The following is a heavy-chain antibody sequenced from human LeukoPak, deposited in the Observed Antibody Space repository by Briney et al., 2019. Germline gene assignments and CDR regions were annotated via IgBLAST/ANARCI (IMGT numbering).Heavy chain of an antibody. CDR2: IYYSGST. Sequence: SETLSLTCTVSGGSISGDYWSWIRQPPGKGLEWIGYIYYSGSTNYNPSLKSRVTISVDTSKNQFSLKLSSVTAADTAVYYCARVCSAGTPHNWFDPWGQGTLVTVSS. V-gene: IGHV4-59*01. CDR3: ARVCSAGTPHNWFDP. CDR1: GGSISGDY. J-gene: IGHJ5*02. D-gene: IGHD6-13*01.